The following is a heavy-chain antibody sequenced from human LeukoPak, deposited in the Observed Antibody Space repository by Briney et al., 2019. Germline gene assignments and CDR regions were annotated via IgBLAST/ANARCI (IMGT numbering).Heavy chain of an antibody. CDR1: GSTFSSYW. CDR3: ATTSY. V-gene: IGHV3-74*01. CDR2: INSDGSST. J-gene: IGHJ4*02. Sequence: GGSLRLSCAASGSTFSSYWMHWVRQAPEKGLVWVSRINSDGSSTSYADSVKGRFTISRDNAKNTLYLQMNSLRAEDTAVYYRATTSYWGQGTLVTVSS.